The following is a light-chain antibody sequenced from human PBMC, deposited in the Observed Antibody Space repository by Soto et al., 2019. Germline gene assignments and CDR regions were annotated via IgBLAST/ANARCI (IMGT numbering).Light chain of an antibody. CDR3: QQYNSYSPT. CDR1: QSIDTY. J-gene: IGKJ1*01. CDR2: KAS. Sequence: DIQMTQSPSSLSASVGDRVTITCRASQSIDTYLNWYQQKPGKAPKLLIYKASSLESGVPSRFSGSGSGTEFTLTISSLQPDDFATYYCQQYNSYSPTFGQGTKVDIK. V-gene: IGKV1-5*03.